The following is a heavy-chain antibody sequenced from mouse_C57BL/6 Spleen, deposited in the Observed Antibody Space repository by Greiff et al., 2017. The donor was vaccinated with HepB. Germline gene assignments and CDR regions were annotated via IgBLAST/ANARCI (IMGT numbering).Heavy chain of an antibody. CDR2: IYPGSGST. CDR3: AREETLRLRIMDY. V-gene: IGHV1-55*01. J-gene: IGHJ4*01. CDR1: GYTFTSYW. Sequence: QVQLQQPGAELVKPGASVKMSCKASGYTFTSYWITWVKQRPGKGLEWIGDIYPGSGSTNYNEKFKSKATLTVDTSTSTAYMQLSSLTSEDAAVYYCAREETLRLRIMDYWGQGTSVTVSS. D-gene: IGHD1-1*01.